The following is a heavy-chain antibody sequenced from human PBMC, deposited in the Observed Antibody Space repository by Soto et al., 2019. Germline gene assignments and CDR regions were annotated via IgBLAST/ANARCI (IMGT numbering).Heavy chain of an antibody. Sequence: QVQLQESGPGLVKPSQTLSLTCTVSGGSISSGDYYWSWIRKPPGKGLEWIGYIYYSGSTYFNPSLKSRFTISVDTSKNQFSLKLSSVTAADTDVYYCARSGSSPSFEYYYCGMDVWGQGTTVTVSS. J-gene: IGHJ6*02. D-gene: IGHD6-6*01. CDR3: ARSGSSPSFEYYYCGMDV. V-gene: IGHV4-30-4*01. CDR1: GGSISSGDYY. CDR2: IYYSGST.